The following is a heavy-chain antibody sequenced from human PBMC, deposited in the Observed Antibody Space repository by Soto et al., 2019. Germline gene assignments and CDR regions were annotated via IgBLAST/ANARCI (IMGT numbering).Heavy chain of an antibody. CDR1: GGTFSSYP. D-gene: IGHD1-26*01. CDR2: IIPFFGTS. V-gene: IGHV1-69*01. J-gene: IGHJ6*02. CDR3: ARVGHITNYGMAV. Sequence: QVQLVQSGAEVKKPGSSVKVSCEASGGTFSSYPINWVRQAPGQGLEWMGGIIPFFGTSNYAQKFQGRVTITADDSMSTAYMELRSLRSEDTAVCYCARVGHITNYGMAVWGQGTTVTVSS.